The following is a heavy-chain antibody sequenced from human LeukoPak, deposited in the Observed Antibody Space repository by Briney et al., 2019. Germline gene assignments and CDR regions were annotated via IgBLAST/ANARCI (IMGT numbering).Heavy chain of an antibody. D-gene: IGHD5-18*01. V-gene: IGHV4-59*11. CDR1: GGSISSHF. Sequence: SETLSLTCTVSGGSISSHFWSWIRQSPGEGLEWIGYIYYSGSSTYNPSLKSRVTISVDTSKTHFSLKLSSVTAADTAVYYCARGSYRSYGSVFDYWGQGTLVTVSS. J-gene: IGHJ4*02. CDR3: ARGSYRSYGSVFDY. CDR2: IYYSGSS.